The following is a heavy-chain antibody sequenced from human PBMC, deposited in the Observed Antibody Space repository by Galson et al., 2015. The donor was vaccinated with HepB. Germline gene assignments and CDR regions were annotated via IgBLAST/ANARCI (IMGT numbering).Heavy chain of an antibody. J-gene: IGHJ4*02. CDR2: ISAYNGNT. CDR1: GYTFTSYG. CDR3: ARDLIAAADQGFDY. D-gene: IGHD6-13*01. V-gene: IGHV1-18*01. Sequence: SVKVSCKASGYTFTSYGISWVRQAPGQGLEWMGWISAYNGNTNYAQKLQGRVTMTTDTSTSTAYMELRSLRSDDTAVYYCARDLIAAADQGFDYWGQGTLVTVSS.